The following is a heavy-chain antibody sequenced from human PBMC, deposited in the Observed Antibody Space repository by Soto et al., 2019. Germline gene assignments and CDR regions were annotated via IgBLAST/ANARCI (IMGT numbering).Heavy chain of an antibody. CDR3: ARSTTVTTSYYYDYYYMDV. V-gene: IGHV3-48*01. J-gene: IGHJ6*03. D-gene: IGHD4-17*01. CDR2: ISNSGSST. CDR1: GFIFTTYS. Sequence: LSLTCAASGFIFTTYSMNWVRQAPGKGLEWVSYISNSGSSTYYADSVKGRITVSRDNAKNSLYLQMNSLRAEDTAVYYCARSTTVTTSYYYDYYYMDVWGKGTTVTVSS.